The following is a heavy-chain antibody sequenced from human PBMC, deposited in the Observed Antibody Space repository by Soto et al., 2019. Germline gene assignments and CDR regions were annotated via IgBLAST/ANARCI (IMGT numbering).Heavy chain of an antibody. CDR1: GDSISSYY. D-gene: IGHD3-9*01. V-gene: IGHV4-59*01. J-gene: IGHJ3*01. CDR3: VREGGVTGYCTDAFHX. Sequence: SETLSLTCTVSGDSISSYYWTWIRQPPGKGLEWIGYIHYTWSTNYNPSLKSRVTMSVDTSQNQFSLRLSSVTAADTAVYYCVREGGVTGYCTDAFHXWGQGTMVTVS. CDR2: IHYTWST.